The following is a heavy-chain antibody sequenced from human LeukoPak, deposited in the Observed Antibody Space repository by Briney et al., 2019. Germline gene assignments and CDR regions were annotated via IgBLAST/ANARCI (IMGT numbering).Heavy chain of an antibody. CDR2: IYPGDSDT. Sequence: GESLQISCKGSGYSFTSYWIGWVRQMPGKGLEWMGIIYPGDSDTRYSPSFQGQVTISADKSISTAYLQWSSLKASDTAMYYCARRKNDYGGNSGWFDPWGQGTLVTVSS. V-gene: IGHV5-51*01. CDR3: ARRKNDYGGNSGWFDP. D-gene: IGHD4-23*01. CDR1: GYSFTSYW. J-gene: IGHJ5*02.